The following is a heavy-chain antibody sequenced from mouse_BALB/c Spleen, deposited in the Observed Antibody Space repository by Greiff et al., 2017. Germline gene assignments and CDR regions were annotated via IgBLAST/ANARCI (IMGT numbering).Heavy chain of an antibody. CDR1: GFTFSSFG. V-gene: IGHV5-17*02. D-gene: IGHD2-14*01. CDR3: AREGYGGYYAMDY. J-gene: IGHJ4*01. CDR2: ISSGSSTI. Sequence: EVQLQESGGGLVQPGGSRKLSCAASGFTFSSFGMHWVRRAPEKGLEWVAYISSGSSTIYYADTVKGRFTISRDNPKNTLFLQMTSLRSEDTAMYYCAREGYGGYYAMDYWGQGTSVTVSS.